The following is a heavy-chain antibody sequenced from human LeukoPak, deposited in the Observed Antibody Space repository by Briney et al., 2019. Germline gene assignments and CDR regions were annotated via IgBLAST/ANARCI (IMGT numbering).Heavy chain of an antibody. J-gene: IGHJ3*01. CDR2: VSTYNGNT. CDR1: GYKFLRYG. V-gene: IGHV1-18*01. D-gene: IGHD2-2*01. CDR3: ARSGYCRSSSCYRESDGLDF. Sequence: ASVKVSCKASGYKFLRYGVSWLRQAPGQGLEWMGWVSTYNGNTNYAQNLQYRVSMTTDPATSTAYMELTNLRSGDTAVYYCARSGYCRSSSCYRESDGLDFWGQGTMVTVSS.